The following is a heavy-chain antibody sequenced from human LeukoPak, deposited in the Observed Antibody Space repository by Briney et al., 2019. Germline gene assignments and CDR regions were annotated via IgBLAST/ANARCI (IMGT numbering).Heavy chain of an antibody. Sequence: QAGGSLRLSCAASAFTFTSYELNWVRQAPGKGLEWVSYISSRGNTISYADSVKGRFTISRDNAKNSLYLQVISLRAEDTAVYYCARGPSIAARYDAFDIWGQGTMVTVSS. CDR3: ARGPSIAARYDAFDI. D-gene: IGHD6-6*01. CDR1: AFTFTSYE. CDR2: ISSRGNTI. J-gene: IGHJ3*02. V-gene: IGHV3-48*03.